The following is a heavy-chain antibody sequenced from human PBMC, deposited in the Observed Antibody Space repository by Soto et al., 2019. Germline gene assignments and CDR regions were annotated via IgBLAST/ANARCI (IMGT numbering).Heavy chain of an antibody. CDR3: ARDRPYCSGGSCYYYYYYGMDV. CDR2: INSDGSST. Sequence: EVQLVESGGGLVQPGGSLRLSCAASGFTFSSYWMHWVRQAPGKGLVWVSRINSDGSSTSYADSVKGRFTISRDNAKNTLYLQRNSLRAEDTAVYYCARDRPYCSGGSCYYYYYYGMDVWGQGTTVTVSS. CDR1: GFTFSSYW. V-gene: IGHV3-74*01. D-gene: IGHD2-15*01. J-gene: IGHJ6*02.